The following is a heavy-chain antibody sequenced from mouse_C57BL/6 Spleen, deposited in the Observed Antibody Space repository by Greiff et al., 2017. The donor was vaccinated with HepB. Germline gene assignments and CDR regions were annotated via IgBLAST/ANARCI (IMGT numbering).Heavy chain of an antibody. J-gene: IGHJ1*03. Sequence: VQLQQSGAELVKPGASVKMSCKASGYTFTSYWITWVKQRPGQGLEWIGDIYPGSGSTNYNEKFKSKATLTVDTSSSTAYMQLSSLTSEDSAVYYWARRYYGSSWYFDVLGTGTTVTVSS. CDR3: ARRYYGSSWYFDV. CDR2: IYPGSGST. V-gene: IGHV1-55*01. D-gene: IGHD1-1*01. CDR1: GYTFTSYW.